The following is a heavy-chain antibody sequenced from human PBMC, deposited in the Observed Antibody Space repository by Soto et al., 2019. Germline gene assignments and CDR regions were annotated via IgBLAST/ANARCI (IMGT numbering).Heavy chain of an antibody. D-gene: IGHD3-10*01. V-gene: IGHV4-30-4*01. CDR1: GGSISSGIFY. Sequence: SETLSLTCTVSGGSISSGIFYWTWIRQPPGKGLEWIGYVYHSGSAYYNPSLKSRVTISVDTSKNQFSLKLTSVTAADTAVYYCARGREGGMVRTYTSHFDNWGKGTLVTVSS. J-gene: IGHJ4*02. CDR2: VYHSGSA. CDR3: ARGREGGMVRTYTSHFDN.